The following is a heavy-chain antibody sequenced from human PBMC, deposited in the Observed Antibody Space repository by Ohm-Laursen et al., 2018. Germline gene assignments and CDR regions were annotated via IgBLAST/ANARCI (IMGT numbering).Heavy chain of an antibody. V-gene: IGHV3-48*01. J-gene: IGHJ3*01. CDR2: ISSSTRTI. Sequence: GSLRLSCSASGFTFSSYSMNWVRQAPGKGLEWVSYISSSTRTIYYADSVRGRFTISRDKSKNTLYLQMNSLRAEDTAVYYCARVNDNDAFDFWGQGTMVTVSS. CDR3: ARVNDNDAFDF. CDR1: GFTFSSYS.